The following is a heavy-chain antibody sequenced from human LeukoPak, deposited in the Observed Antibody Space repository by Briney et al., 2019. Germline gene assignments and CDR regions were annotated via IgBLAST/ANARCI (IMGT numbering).Heavy chain of an antibody. CDR2: ISWNSGSI. CDR3: ATTPMTGGGGSY. Sequence: GGSLRLSCAASGFTFDDYAMHWVRQAPGKGLEWVSGISWNSGSIGYADSVKGRFTISRGNAKNSLYLQMNSLRAEDTALYYCATTPMTGGGGSYWGQGTLVTVSS. CDR1: GFTFDDYA. V-gene: IGHV3-9*01. J-gene: IGHJ4*02. D-gene: IGHD2-8*02.